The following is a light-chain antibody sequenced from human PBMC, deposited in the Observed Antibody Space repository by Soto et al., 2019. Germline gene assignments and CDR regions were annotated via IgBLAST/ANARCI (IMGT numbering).Light chain of an antibody. CDR1: SGHSSNA. Sequence: QAVVTQSPSASASLGASVKLTCTLSSGHSSNAIAWHQQQPEKGPRYLMKVNSDGSHSKGDGIPDRFSGSSSGAERYLTISSLQSEDEADYYCQTWGTGIRVFGTGTKLTVL. CDR3: QTWGTGIRV. J-gene: IGLJ1*01. V-gene: IGLV4-69*01. CDR2: VNSDGSH.